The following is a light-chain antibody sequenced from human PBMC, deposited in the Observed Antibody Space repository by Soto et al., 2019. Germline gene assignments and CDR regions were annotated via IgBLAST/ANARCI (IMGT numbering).Light chain of an antibody. CDR2: AAS. Sequence: DIQMTQSPSSLPASIGDKVTITCRASQAISTYLNWYQQKPGKAPKLLIYAASNLENGVPSRFSGSGSGTDSTLTTSSRQPEDLATFSGQQSNKIPLTLGQGPNWRSN. V-gene: IGKV1-39*01. J-gene: IGKJ2*01. CDR1: QAISTY. CDR3: QQSNKIPLT.